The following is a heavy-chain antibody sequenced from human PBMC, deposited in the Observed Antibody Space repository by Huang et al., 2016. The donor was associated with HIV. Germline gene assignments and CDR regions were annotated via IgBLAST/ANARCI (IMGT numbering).Heavy chain of an antibody. CDR2: SKQDESEE. CDR3: ATKTAGMDI. Sequence: VESGGRSVQPGGSIKLSCVGSTFTFGAYWMSWVRQPPGKGLEWVANSKQDESEEYYVDSVKGRFNISRDNARKVLFLEMDDLRVEDTAIYFCATKTAGMDIWGQGTTVTVSS. V-gene: IGHV3-7*01. D-gene: IGHD1-7*01. CDR1: TFTFGAYW. J-gene: IGHJ6*02.